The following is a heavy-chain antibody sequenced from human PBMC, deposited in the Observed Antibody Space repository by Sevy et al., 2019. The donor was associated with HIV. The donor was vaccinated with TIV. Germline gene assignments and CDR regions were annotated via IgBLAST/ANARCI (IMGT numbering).Heavy chain of an antibody. CDR2: IKSKTDGGTT. Sequence: GGSLRLSCAASGFTFSNAWMSWVRQAPGKGLEWVGRIKSKTDGGTTDYAAPVKGRFTISTDEPKNTLYLQMNSLKTEDTXVYYCTTDTGISDYDFWSGRDDTFDNWGQGTMVTVSS. CDR3: TTDTGISDYDFWSGRDDTFDN. D-gene: IGHD3-3*01. CDR1: GFTFSNAW. J-gene: IGHJ3*02. V-gene: IGHV3-15*01.